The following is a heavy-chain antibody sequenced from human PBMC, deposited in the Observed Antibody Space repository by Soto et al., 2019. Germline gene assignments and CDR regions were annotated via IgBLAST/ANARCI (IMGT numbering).Heavy chain of an antibody. J-gene: IGHJ6*03. D-gene: IGHD4-17*01. CDR2: ISGSGGST. CDR1: GFTFSSYA. Sequence: GGSLRLSCAASGFTFSSYAMSWVRQAPGKGLEWVSAISGSGGSTYYADSVKGRFTISRDNAKNTLYVQMNSLRAEDTAVYYCAKEYRTVTTHYYYYYMDVWGKGTTVTVSS. CDR3: AKEYRTVTTHYYYYYMDV. V-gene: IGHV3-23*01.